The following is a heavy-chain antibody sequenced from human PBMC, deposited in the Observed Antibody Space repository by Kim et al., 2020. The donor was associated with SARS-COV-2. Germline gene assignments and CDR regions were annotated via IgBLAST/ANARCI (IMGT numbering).Heavy chain of an antibody. V-gene: IGHV5-10-1*01. J-gene: IGHJ4*02. D-gene: IGHD3-10*01. CDR3: ARRYYGSGTYDY. Sequence: NYSPSFQGHVTISADKSITTAYLQWSSLKASDTAMYYCARRYYGSGTYDYWGQGTLVTVSS.